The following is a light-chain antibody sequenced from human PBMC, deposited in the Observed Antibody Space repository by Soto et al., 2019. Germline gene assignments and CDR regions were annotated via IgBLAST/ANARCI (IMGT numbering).Light chain of an antibody. CDR1: QSISSW. CDR2: KAS. CDR3: QQYNSYSLTWT. V-gene: IGKV1-5*03. J-gene: IGKJ1*01. Sequence: DIQMTQSPSTLSASVGDRVTITCRASQSISSWLAWYQQKPGKAPKLLIYKASSLESGVRSRFSGSGSGTEFTLTISSLQPDDFATYYCQQYNSYSLTWTFGQGTKVEIK.